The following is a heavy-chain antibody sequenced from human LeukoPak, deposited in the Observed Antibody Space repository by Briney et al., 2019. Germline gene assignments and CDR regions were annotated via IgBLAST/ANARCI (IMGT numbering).Heavy chain of an antibody. CDR3: ARDRGTMVRGVIPPRY. CDR2: INHSGST. V-gene: IGHV4-34*01. CDR1: GGSFSGYY. D-gene: IGHD3-10*01. J-gene: IGHJ4*02. Sequence: ETLSLTCAVYGGSFSGYYWSWIRQPPGKGLEWIGEINHSGSTNYNPSLKSRVTISVDTSKNQFSLKLSSVTAADTAVYYCARDRGTMVRGVIPPRYWGQGTLVTVSS.